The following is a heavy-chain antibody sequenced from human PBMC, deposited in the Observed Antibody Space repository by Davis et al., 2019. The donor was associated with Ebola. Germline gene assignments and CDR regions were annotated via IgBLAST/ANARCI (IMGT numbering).Heavy chain of an antibody. D-gene: IGHD3-3*01. CDR1: GGSFSGYY. CDR3: AVTDTIFGVVVDY. Sequence: PTETLSLTCAVYGGSFSGYYWSWIRQPPGKGLEWIGEINHSGSTNYNPSLKSRVTISVDTSKNQFSLKLSSVTAADTAVYYCAVTDTIFGVVVDYWGQGTLVTVSS. J-gene: IGHJ4*02. V-gene: IGHV4-34*01. CDR2: INHSGST.